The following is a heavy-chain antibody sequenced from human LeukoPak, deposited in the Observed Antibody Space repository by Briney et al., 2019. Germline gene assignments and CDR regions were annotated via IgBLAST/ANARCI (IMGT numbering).Heavy chain of an antibody. CDR1: GGSISSGGYY. CDR3: ARQGGMVASGYYYYGMDV. J-gene: IGHJ6*02. D-gene: IGHD1-26*01. V-gene: IGHV4-31*03. Sequence: SQTLSLTCTVSGGSISSGGYYLSWIRQHPGKGLEWIVYIYYSGSTYYNPSLKSRVTISVDTSKNQFSLELSSVTAAGTAVYYCARQGGMVASGYYYYGMDVWGQGTTVTVSS. CDR2: IYYSGST.